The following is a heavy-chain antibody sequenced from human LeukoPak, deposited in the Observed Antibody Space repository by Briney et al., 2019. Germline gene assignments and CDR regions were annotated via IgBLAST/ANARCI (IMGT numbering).Heavy chain of an antibody. D-gene: IGHD6-13*01. V-gene: IGHV5-51*03. Sequence: PGQSLKISXKGSGYSFTSYWIGWVGQMPGKGLEWMGIIYPGDSDTRYSPSFQGQVTISADKSISTAYLQWSSLKASDTAMYYCARRGIAAAGTNWFDPWGQGTLVTVSS. CDR1: GYSFTSYW. CDR3: ARRGIAAAGTNWFDP. J-gene: IGHJ5*02. CDR2: IYPGDSDT.